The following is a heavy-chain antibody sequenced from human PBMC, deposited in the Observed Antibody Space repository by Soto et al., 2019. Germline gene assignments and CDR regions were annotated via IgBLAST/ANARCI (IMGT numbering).Heavy chain of an antibody. CDR3: ARDRHYDFWSGYYPDY. J-gene: IGHJ4*02. CDR1: GFTFSSYA. V-gene: IGHV3-30-3*01. CDR2: ISYDGSNK. Sequence: QVQLVESGGGVVQPGRSLRLSCAASGFTFSSYAMHWVRQAPGKGLEWVAVISYDGSNKYYADSVKGRFTISRDNSKNTLYLQMNSLRAEDTAVYYCARDRHYDFWSGYYPDYWGQGTLVTVSS. D-gene: IGHD3-3*01.